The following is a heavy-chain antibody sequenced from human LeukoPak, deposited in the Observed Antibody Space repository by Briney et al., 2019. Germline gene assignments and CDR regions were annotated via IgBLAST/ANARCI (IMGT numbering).Heavy chain of an antibody. V-gene: IGHV3-23*01. CDR3: AKAAAAPGFDF. CDR1: GFTSSSYA. CDR2: VSGSGDRM. Sequence: GGSLRLSCAASGFTSSSYALNWVRQAPGKGLEWVATVSGSGDRMYHADSVKGRFTISRDNSKNTIYLQMNSLRAEDTALYYCAKAAAAPGFDFWGQGTLVTVS. D-gene: IGHD6-13*01. J-gene: IGHJ4*02.